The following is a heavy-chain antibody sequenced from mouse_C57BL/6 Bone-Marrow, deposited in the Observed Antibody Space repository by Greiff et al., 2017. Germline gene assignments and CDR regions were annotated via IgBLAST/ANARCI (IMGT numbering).Heavy chain of an antibody. V-gene: IGHV1-64*01. CDR3: ARSYDYDDYTMDY. CDR1: GYTFTNYW. Sequence: QVQLQQPGAELVKPGASVKLSCKASGYTFTNYWMHWVKQRPGQGLEWIGMMHPNGGSPDYNEKFKSEATLSVDTSSRTAYMELSRLTSEDSAVYYCARSYDYDDYTMDYWGQGTSVTVSS. D-gene: IGHD2-4*01. J-gene: IGHJ4*01. CDR2: MHPNGGSP.